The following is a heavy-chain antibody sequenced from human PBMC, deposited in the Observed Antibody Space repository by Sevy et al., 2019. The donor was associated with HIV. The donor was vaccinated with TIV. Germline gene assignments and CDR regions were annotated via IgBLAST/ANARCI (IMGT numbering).Heavy chain of an antibody. V-gene: IGHV3-23*01. CDR3: AKDRVSGTYYSGDFDY. J-gene: IGHJ4*02. D-gene: IGHD3-10*01. CDR1: GFTFSTYA. CDR2: ISGSGSST. Sequence: GESLKISCAASGFTFSTYAMTWVRQAPGGGLEWVSVISGSGSSTYYADSVKGRFTISRDNSKNTLFLQMNSLRADDTAVYYCAKDRVSGTYYSGDFDYWGQGTLVTVSS.